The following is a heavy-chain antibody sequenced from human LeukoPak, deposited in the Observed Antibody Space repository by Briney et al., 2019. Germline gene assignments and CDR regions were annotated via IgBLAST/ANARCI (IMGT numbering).Heavy chain of an antibody. CDR3: GKTSGYHGYYFDY. Sequence: GGSLRLSCAASGFTFSDYYMSWIRQAPGKGLEWVSYISSSGSTIYYADSVKGRFTISRDNAKNSLYLQMNSLRAEDTAVYYCGKTSGYHGYYFDYWGQGTLVTVSS. V-gene: IGHV3-11*04. CDR1: GFTFSDYY. CDR2: ISSSGSTI. J-gene: IGHJ4*02. D-gene: IGHD3-22*01.